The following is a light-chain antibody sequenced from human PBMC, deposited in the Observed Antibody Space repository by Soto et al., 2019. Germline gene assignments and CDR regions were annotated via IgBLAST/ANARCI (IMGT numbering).Light chain of an antibody. J-gene: IGKJ1*01. CDR3: QQYSSMWT. V-gene: IGKV3-20*01. CDR1: QSFSSNY. Sequence: EIVLTQSPGTLSLSPGERATLSCRASQSFSSNYLAWYQQRPGQAPRILIYGATTRASGVPDRFSGSESGTDFTITISRLEPEDSAVYYCQQYSSMWTFGQGTKLEIK. CDR2: GAT.